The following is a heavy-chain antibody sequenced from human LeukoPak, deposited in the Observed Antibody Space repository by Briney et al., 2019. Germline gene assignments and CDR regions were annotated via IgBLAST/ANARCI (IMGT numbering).Heavy chain of an antibody. CDR2: IIPIFGTA. CDR3: ARDSYYYDSSGYYWFDY. V-gene: IGHV1-69*13. Sequence: ASVTVSCTASGGTFSSYAISWVRQAPGQGLEWMGGIIPIFGTANYAQKFQGRVTITADESTSTAYMELSSLRSEDTAVYYCARDSYYYDSSGYYWFDYWGQGTLATVSS. J-gene: IGHJ4*02. D-gene: IGHD3-22*01. CDR1: GGTFSSYA.